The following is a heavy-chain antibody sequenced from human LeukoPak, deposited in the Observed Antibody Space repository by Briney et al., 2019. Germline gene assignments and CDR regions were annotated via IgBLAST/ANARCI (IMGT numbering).Heavy chain of an antibody. CDR3: AKERHGYSSGWTDY. CDR1: GFTFDDYA. J-gene: IGHJ4*02. CDR2: ISWNSGSI. V-gene: IGHV3-9*01. D-gene: IGHD6-19*01. Sequence: GGSLRLSCAASGFTFDDYAMHWVRQAPGKGVEWVSGISWNSGSIGYADSVKGRFTISRDNAKNSLYLQMNSLRPEDTALYYCAKERHGYSSGWTDYWGQGTLVTVSS.